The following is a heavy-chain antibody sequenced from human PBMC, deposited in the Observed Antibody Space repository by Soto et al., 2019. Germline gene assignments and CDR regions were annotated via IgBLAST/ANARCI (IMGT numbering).Heavy chain of an antibody. CDR3: AKAEQLVSSFDY. D-gene: IGHD6-6*01. CDR1: GFTFSSYA. J-gene: IGHJ4*02. Sequence: EVQLLESGGGLVQPGGSLRLSCAASGFTFSSYAMSWVRQAPGKGLEWVSAISGSGGSTYYADSVKGRFTISRDNSKNTLYLQMNRLRAEDTAVYYCAKAEQLVSSFDYWGQGSLVTVSS. V-gene: IGHV3-23*01. CDR2: ISGSGGST.